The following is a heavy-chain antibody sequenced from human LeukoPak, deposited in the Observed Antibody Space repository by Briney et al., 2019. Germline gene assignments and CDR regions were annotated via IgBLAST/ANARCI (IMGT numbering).Heavy chain of an antibody. D-gene: IGHD3-22*01. V-gene: IGHV3-33*01. Sequence: GGSLRLSCAASGFTFRNYGMHWVRQAPGKGLEWVAVIWYDGSNKYYADSVKGRFTISRDNSKNTLYLQMNSLRAEDTAVYYCARGTDYYDSSGYYPPYYYGMDVWGQGTTVTVSS. CDR1: GFTFRNYG. CDR2: IWYDGSNK. CDR3: ARGTDYYDSSGYYPPYYYGMDV. J-gene: IGHJ6*02.